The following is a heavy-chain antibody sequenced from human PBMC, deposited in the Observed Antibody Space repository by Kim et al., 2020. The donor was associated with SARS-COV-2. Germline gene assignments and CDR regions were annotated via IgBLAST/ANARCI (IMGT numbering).Heavy chain of an antibody. V-gene: IGHV4-59*01. J-gene: IGHJ3*02. Sequence: RVTLSVDTSKNQFSLKLSSVTAADTAVYYCARSRGSDIVTIFGVIDAFDIWGQGTMVTVSS. D-gene: IGHD3-3*01. CDR3: ARSRGSDIVTIFGVIDAFDI.